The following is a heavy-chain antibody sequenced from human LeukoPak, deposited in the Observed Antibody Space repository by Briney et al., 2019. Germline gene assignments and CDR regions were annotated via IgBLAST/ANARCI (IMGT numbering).Heavy chain of an antibody. J-gene: IGHJ2*01. Sequence: GGSLRLSCAAPGFTFSSYGMHWVRQAPGKGLEWVAVIWYDGSNKYYADSVKGRFTIPRDNSKNTLYLQMNSLRAEDTAVYYCARPLSVAGSWYFDLWGRGTLVTVSS. CDR3: ARPLSVAGSWYFDL. CDR2: IWYDGSNK. D-gene: IGHD6-19*01. V-gene: IGHV3-33*08. CDR1: GFTFSSYG.